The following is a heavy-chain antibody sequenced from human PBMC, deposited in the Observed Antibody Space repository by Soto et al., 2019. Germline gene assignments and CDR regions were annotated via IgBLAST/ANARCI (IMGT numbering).Heavy chain of an antibody. V-gene: IGHV2-5*02. CDR3: AHTRPSMAPSYNWFDP. D-gene: IGHD6-6*01. Sequence: SGPTLVNPTQTLTLTCTFSGFSLSTSGVGVGWIHQPQGKALEWLALIYWDDDKRYSPSLKSRLTITKDTSKNQVVLTMTNMDPVDTATYYCAHTRPSMAPSYNWFDPWGQGTLVTVSS. J-gene: IGHJ5*02. CDR1: GFSLSTSGVG. CDR2: IYWDDDK.